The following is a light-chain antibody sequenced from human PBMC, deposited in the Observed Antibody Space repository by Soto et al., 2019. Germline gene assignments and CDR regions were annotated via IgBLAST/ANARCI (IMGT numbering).Light chain of an antibody. CDR2: NDN. CDR3: QSYDSSLSGYV. V-gene: IGLV1-40*01. Sequence: QSALTQPPSVSGAPGQRVTISCTGSSSNIGAGSGVHWYQQLPGTAPKLLIYNDNKRPSGVPDRFSGSKSGTSASLAITGLQAEDEADYYCQSYDSSLSGYVFGTGTKLTVL. CDR1: SSNIGAGSG. J-gene: IGLJ1*01.